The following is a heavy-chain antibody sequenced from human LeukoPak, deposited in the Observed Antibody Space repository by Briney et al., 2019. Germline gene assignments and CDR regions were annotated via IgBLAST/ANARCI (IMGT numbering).Heavy chain of an antibody. CDR1: GYTFTGYY. CDR3: ARDGSWWFDP. CDR2: INPNSGGT. Sequence: ASVKVSCKASGYTFTGYYMHWVRQAPGQGLEWMGRINPNSGGTNYAQEFQSRVTMTRDTSISTAYMGLSRLRSDDTAVYYCARDGSWWFDPWGQGTLVTVSS. D-gene: IGHD1-1*01. J-gene: IGHJ5*02. V-gene: IGHV1-2*06.